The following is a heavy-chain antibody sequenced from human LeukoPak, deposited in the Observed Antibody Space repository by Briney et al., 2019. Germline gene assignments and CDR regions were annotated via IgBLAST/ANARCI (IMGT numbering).Heavy chain of an antibody. J-gene: IGHJ4*02. V-gene: IGHV3-30-3*01. CDR1: GFTFSSYA. Sequence: GGSLRLSCAASGFTFSSYAMHWVRQAPGKGLEWVAVISYDGSNKYYADSVKGRFTISRDNSKNTLYLQMNSLRAKDTAVYYCARDLDHSSGWYYFDYWGQGTLVTVSS. CDR3: ARDLDHSSGWYYFDY. CDR2: ISYDGSNK. D-gene: IGHD6-19*01.